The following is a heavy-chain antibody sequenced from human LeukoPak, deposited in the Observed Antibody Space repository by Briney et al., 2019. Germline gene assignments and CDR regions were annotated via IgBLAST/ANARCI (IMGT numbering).Heavy chain of an antibody. Sequence: PGGSLRLSCAVSGFIFSNAWMDWVRQAPGKGLEWVASINPDGNKKYSADSVKGRFTISRDNAENSLYLQMNSLRVEDTAFYYCARDLAYSRLDYWGQGMLVTVSS. D-gene: IGHD5-18*01. J-gene: IGHJ4*02. V-gene: IGHV3-7*01. CDR2: INPDGNKK. CDR3: ARDLAYSRLDY. CDR1: GFIFSNAW.